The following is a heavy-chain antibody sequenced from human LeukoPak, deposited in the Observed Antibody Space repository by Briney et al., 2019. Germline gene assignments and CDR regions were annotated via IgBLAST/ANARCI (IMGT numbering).Heavy chain of an antibody. V-gene: IGHV4-4*07. Sequence: SETLSLTCTVSGGSISSYYWSRIRQPAGKGLEWIGRIYTSGSTNYNPSLKSRVTMSVDTSKNQFSLKLSSVTAADTAVYYCAREVGGRLERSEAYGMDVWGQGTTVTVSS. CDR1: GGSISSYY. CDR3: AREVGGRLERSEAYGMDV. D-gene: IGHD1-1*01. J-gene: IGHJ6*02. CDR2: IYTSGST.